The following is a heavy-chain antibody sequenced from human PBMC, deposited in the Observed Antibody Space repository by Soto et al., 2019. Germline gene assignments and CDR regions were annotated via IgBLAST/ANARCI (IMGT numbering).Heavy chain of an antibody. Sequence: PGGSLRLSCAASGFMFSTYWMTWVRQAPGKGLEWVANINQDGSEKYYVDSVKGRFTISRDNAKNSLYLHMYSLRAEDAAVYYCATEGGVVVTHFDNCGQGTLVTVSS. CDR1: GFMFSTYW. CDR2: INQDGSEK. J-gene: IGHJ4*01. V-gene: IGHV3-7*03. D-gene: IGHD2-15*01. CDR3: ATEGGVVVTHFDN.